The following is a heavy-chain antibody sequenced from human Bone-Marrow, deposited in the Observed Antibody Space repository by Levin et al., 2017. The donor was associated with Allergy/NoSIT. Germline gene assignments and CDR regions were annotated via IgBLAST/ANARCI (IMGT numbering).Heavy chain of an antibody. D-gene: IGHD2-8*01. Sequence: SQTLSLPCTVSRGSISTSSYYWGWIRQPPGKGLEWIGNIYHSGSTYYTPSLRSRVTISVDTSKNQFSLRVNSVTAADTAVYYCARDEMVHEIQYYYGMDVWGQGTTVTVSS. J-gene: IGHJ6*02. V-gene: IGHV4-39*07. CDR3: ARDEMVHEIQYYYGMDV. CDR1: RGSISTSSYY. CDR2: IYHSGST.